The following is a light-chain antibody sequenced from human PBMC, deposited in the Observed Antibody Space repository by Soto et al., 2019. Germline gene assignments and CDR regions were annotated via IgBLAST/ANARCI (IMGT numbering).Light chain of an antibody. J-gene: IGKJ2*01. CDR1: QSIFVW. CDR2: EAS. Sequence: DIQMTQSPSTLSASVGDRVTITCRASQSIFVWLAWYQQRPGTAPRLLIYEASSFQSGVPSRFSGSGSGTEFTLTISSLQPDDSATYYCQQYNSYSYTFGQGTKLEIK. V-gene: IGKV1-5*01. CDR3: QQYNSYSYT.